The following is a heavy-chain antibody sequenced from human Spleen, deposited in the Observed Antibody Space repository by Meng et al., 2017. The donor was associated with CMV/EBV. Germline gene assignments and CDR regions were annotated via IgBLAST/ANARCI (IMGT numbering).Heavy chain of an antibody. CDR3: ARGAPDYYDSSGYFDY. J-gene: IGHJ4*02. V-gene: IGHV1-24*01. CDR2: FDPEDGET. CDR1: GNTLTEVS. D-gene: IGHD3-22*01. Sequence: ASVKVSCKVSGNTLTEVSMHWVRQAPGKGLEWMGGFDPEDGETIYAQKFQGRVTMTEDTSTDTAYMELSSLTSDDTALYYCARGAPDYYDSSGYFDYWGQGTLVTVSS.